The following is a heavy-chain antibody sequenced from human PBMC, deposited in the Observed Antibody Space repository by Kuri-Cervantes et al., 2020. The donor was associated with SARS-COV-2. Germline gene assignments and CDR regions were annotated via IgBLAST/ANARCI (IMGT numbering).Heavy chain of an antibody. CDR1: GYTFTGYY. CDR3: ATDFGYSSSSHADY. Sequence: ASVKVSCKASGYTFTGYYMHWVRQAPGQGLEWMGRINPNSGGTNYAQKFQGRVTMTEDTSTDTAYMELSSLRSEDTAVYYCATDFGYSSSSHADYWGQGTLVTV. J-gene: IGHJ4*02. V-gene: IGHV1-2*06. CDR2: INPNSGGT. D-gene: IGHD6-6*01.